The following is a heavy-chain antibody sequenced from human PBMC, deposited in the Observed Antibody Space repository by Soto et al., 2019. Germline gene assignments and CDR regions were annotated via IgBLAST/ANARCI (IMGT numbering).Heavy chain of an antibody. D-gene: IGHD2-15*01. CDR3: SVVVAATIGRSDNWFDP. V-gene: IGHV1-24*01. CDR2: FDPEDGET. J-gene: IGHJ5*02. Sequence: ASVKVSCKVSGYTLTELSMHWVRQAPGKGLEWMGGFDPEDGETIYAQKFQGRVTMTEDTSTDTAYMELSSLRSEDTAVYYCSVVVAATIGRSDNWFDPWGQGTLVTVSS. CDR1: GYTLTELS.